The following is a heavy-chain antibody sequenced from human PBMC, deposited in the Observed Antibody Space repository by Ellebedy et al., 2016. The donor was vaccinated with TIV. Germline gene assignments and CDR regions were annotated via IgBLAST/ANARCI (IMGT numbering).Heavy chain of an antibody. J-gene: IGHJ1*01. CDR2: IIPILGIA. CDR1: GGTFSSYA. CDR3: ARDRLELWFGEVAAPPEIQH. Sequence: SVKVSXKASGGTFSSYAISWVRQAPEQGLEWMGRIIPILGIANYAQKFQGRVTITADKSTSTAYMELSSLRSEDTAVYYCARDRLELWFGEVAAPPEIQHWGQGTLVTVSS. V-gene: IGHV1-69*04. D-gene: IGHD3-10*01.